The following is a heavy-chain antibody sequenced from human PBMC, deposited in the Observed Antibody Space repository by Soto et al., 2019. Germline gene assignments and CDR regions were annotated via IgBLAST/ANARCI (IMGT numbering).Heavy chain of an antibody. J-gene: IGHJ4*02. V-gene: IGHV3-23*01. CDR3: ARRGHGTYSDY. D-gene: IGHD6-13*01. CDR2: VSGSGGST. CDR1: GFTFSSYA. Sequence: GGSLRLSCAASGFTFSSYAMRWVRQAPGKGLEWVSAVSGSGGSTYYADSVKGRFTISRDNSKNTLYLQMNSLRAEDTAVYYCARRGHGTYSDYWGQGTLVTVSS.